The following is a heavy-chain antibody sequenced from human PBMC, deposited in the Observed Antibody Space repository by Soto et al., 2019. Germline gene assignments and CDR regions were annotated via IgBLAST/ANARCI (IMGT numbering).Heavy chain of an antibody. Sequence: ASVKVSCKASGYTFTGYYMHWVRQAPGQGLEWMGWINPNSGGTNYAQKFQGRVTMTRDTSISTAYMELSRLRSDDTAVYYCARDWAGDFWNGMDVWGQGTTVTVSS. D-gene: IGHD3-3*01. CDR1: GYTFTGYY. CDR3: ARDWAGDFWNGMDV. CDR2: INPNSGGT. V-gene: IGHV1-2*02. J-gene: IGHJ6*02.